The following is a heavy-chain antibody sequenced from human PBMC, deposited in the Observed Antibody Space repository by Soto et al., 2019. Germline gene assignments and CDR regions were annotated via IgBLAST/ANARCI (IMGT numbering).Heavy chain of an antibody. V-gene: IGHV2-26*01. Sequence: QVTLKESGPVLVKPTETLTLTCTVSGFSLSTARMGVSWIRQPPGKALEWLAHIFSNDEKSYRISLESRLTISKDTSKGQVVLTMTNMDPVDTATYYCARYVDTALVARFDCWGQGTLVTVSS. D-gene: IGHD5-18*01. J-gene: IGHJ4*02. CDR2: IFSNDEK. CDR1: GFSLSTARMG. CDR3: ARYVDTALVARFDC.